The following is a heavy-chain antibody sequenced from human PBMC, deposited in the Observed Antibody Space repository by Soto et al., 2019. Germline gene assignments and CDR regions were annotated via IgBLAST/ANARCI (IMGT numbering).Heavy chain of an antibody. J-gene: IGHJ3*02. Sequence: EVQLVESGGDLVQPGGSLRLSCAASGFTVRDHYMSWVRQAPGKGLEWVSIVYNNGNTYYADSVKGRFTISRDNSKNTLYIQMNSLRAEDTAVYYCARGGALDIWGQGTMVTVSS. CDR1: GFTVRDHY. V-gene: IGHV3-66*01. CDR3: ARGGALDI. CDR2: VYNNGNT.